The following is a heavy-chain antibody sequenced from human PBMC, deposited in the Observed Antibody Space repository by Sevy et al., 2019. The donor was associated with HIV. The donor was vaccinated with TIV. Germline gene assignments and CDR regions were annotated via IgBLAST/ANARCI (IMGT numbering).Heavy chain of an antibody. D-gene: IGHD3-3*01. CDR1: GFTFGDYA. Sequence: GSLRLSCTGSGFTFGDYAMSWVRQAPGKGLEWIGFIRSKTYGGTTEYAASVKGRFTISRDESTSIAYLQMNSLKTEDTAVYYCTRVLGTISPYYYFGMDVWGQGTTVTVSS. V-gene: IGHV3-49*04. CDR2: IRSKTYGGTT. CDR3: TRVLGTISPYYYFGMDV. J-gene: IGHJ6*02.